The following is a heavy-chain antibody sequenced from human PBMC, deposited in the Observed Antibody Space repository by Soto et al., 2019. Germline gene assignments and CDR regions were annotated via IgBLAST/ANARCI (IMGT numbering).Heavy chain of an antibody. CDR3: ARVDCSSTSCYAPRRAFDI. CDR1: GYTFTGYY. J-gene: IGHJ3*02. V-gene: IGHV1-2*02. Sequence: ASVKVSCKASGYTFTGYYMHWVLQAPGQGLEWMGWINPNSGGTNYAQKFQGRVTMTRDTSISTAYMELSRLRSDDTAVYYCARVDCSSTSCYAPRRAFDIWGQGTMVTVSS. D-gene: IGHD2-2*01. CDR2: INPNSGGT.